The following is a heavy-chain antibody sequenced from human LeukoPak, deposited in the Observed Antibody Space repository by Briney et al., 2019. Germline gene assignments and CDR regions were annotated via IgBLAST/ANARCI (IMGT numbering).Heavy chain of an antibody. CDR1: GFTFSSYE. CDR3: ARDASLWFGESDY. CDR2: ISSSGSTI. Sequence: PGGSLRLSCAASGFTFSSYEMNWVRQAPGKGLEWVSYISSSGSTIYYADSVEGRFTISRDNAKNSLYLQMNSLRAEDTAVYYCARDASLWFGESDYWGQGTLVTVSS. D-gene: IGHD3-10*01. J-gene: IGHJ4*02. V-gene: IGHV3-48*03.